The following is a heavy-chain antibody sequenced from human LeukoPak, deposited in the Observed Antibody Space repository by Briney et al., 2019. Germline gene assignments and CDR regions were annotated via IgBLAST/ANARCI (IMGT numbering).Heavy chain of an antibody. CDR1: GFTFSSYA. CDR2: ISYDGSNK. D-gene: IGHD5-18*01. CDR3: ARDRRGYSYGSPLDY. Sequence: GGSLRLSCAASGFTFSSYAMHWVRQAPGKGLEWVAVISYDGSNKYYADSVKGRFTISRDNSKDTLYLQMNSLRAEDTAVYYCARDRRGYSYGSPLDYWGQGTLSPSPQ. V-gene: IGHV3-30*04. J-gene: IGHJ4*02.